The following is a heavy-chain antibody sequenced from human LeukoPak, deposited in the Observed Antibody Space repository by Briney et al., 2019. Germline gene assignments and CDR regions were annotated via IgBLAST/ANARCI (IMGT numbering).Heavy chain of an antibody. CDR3: ARRRCSSTSCFLDY. V-gene: IGHV3-7*01. CDR2: IKQDGSEK. J-gene: IGHJ4*02. CDR1: GFTLSNYW. Sequence: GGSLRLSCAASGFTLSNYWMSWVRQAPGKGLEWVANIKQDGSEKYYVDSVKGRFTISRDNARNSLYLQMNSLRAEDTAVYYCARRRCSSTSCFLDYWGQGTLVTVSS. D-gene: IGHD2-2*01.